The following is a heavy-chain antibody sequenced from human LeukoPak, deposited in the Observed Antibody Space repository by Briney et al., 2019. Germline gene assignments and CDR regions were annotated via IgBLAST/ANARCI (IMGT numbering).Heavy chain of an antibody. D-gene: IGHD1-14*01. CDR2: ISWDGGST. V-gene: IGHV3-43*01. CDR1: GFTFDDYT. J-gene: IGHJ6*03. CDR3: AKDLRGHNRMGYCMDV. Sequence: GGSLRLSCAASGFTFDDYTMHWVRQAPGKGLEWVSLISWDGGSTYYADSVKGRFIISRDNGKNSLYLQMNSLRTEDTALYYCAKDLRGHNRMGYCMDVWGKGTTVTVSS.